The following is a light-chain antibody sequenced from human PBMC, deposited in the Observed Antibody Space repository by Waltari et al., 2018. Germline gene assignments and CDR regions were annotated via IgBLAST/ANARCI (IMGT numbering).Light chain of an antibody. Sequence: DIQMTQSPSTPSASVGDRVTITCRPSQSISSWLAWYQQKPGKAPKLRSYKASSLESGVPSRFSGSGSGTEFTLTISSLQPDDFATYYCQQYNSYSLTFGGGTKVEIK. J-gene: IGKJ4*01. CDR3: QQYNSYSLT. CDR1: QSISSW. CDR2: KAS. V-gene: IGKV1-5*03.